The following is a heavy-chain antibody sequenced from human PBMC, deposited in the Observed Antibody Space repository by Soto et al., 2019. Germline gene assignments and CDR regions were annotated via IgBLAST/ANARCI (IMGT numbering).Heavy chain of an antibody. CDR3: SHIVATIGSRVPDAFDI. J-gene: IGHJ3*02. Sequence: SAKVSCKASGGTFSSYTISWVRQAPGQGLEWMGRIIPILGIANYAQKFQGRVTITADKSTSTAYMELSSLRSEDTAVYYCSHIVATIGSRVPDAFDIWGQGTMVPVSS. CDR1: GGTFSSYT. CDR2: IIPILGIA. D-gene: IGHD5-12*01. V-gene: IGHV1-69*02.